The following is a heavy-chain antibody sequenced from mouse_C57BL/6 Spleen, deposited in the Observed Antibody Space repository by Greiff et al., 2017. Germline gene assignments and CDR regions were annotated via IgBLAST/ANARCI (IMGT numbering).Heavy chain of an antibody. V-gene: IGHV3-6*01. D-gene: IGHD4-1*01. CDR3: ARRLGVNAMDY. CDR2: ISYDGSN. CDR1: GYSITSGYY. J-gene: IGHJ4*01. Sequence: EVQLQQSGPGLVKPSQSLSLTCSVTGYSITSGYYWNWIRQFPGNKLEWMGYISYDGSNNYNPSLKNRISITRDTSKNQFFLKLNSVTTEDTATYYCARRLGVNAMDYWGQGTSGTVSS.